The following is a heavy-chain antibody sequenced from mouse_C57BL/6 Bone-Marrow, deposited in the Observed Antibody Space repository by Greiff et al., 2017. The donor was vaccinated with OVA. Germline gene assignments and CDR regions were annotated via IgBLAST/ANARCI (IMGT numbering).Heavy chain of an antibody. CDR1: GYTFTHYE. J-gene: IGHJ2*01. Sequence: VQLQQSGAELVRPGASVTLSCKASGYTFTHYEMHWVKQTPVHGLEWIGAIDPETGGTAYNQKFKGKAILTADKSSSTAYMELRSLTSEDSAVYYCTGRRYYFDYWGQGTTLTVSS. CDR2: IDPETGGT. D-gene: IGHD4-1*01. CDR3: TGRRYYFDY. V-gene: IGHV1-15*01.